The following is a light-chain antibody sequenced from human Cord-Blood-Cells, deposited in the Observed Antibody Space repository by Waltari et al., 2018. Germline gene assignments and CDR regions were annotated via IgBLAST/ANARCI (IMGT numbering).Light chain of an antibody. CDR3: SSYAGSNNLV. V-gene: IGLV2-8*01. CDR2: EVS. Sequence: QSALNQPPSASGSPGQSVTISCTVTSSDVGGYNYVSWYQQHPGKAPKLMIYEVSKRPSGVPDRFSGSKSGNTASLTVSGLQAEDEADYYCSSYAGSNNLVFGGGTKLTVL. J-gene: IGLJ3*02. CDR1: SSDVGGYNY.